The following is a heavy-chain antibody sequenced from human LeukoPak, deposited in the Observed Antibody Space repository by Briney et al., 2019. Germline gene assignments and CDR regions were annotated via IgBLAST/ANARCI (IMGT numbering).Heavy chain of an antibody. D-gene: IGHD3-3*01. J-gene: IGHJ4*02. CDR3: ARGAEYYAIWRGYAGYSDY. V-gene: IGHV4-38-2*02. CDR2: ISHRGST. CDR1: IDSGYF. Sequence: PSETLSLTCTVSIDSGYFWGWIRQPPGKGLEWVGSISHRGSTYYNPSLRSRITISLDRSKQKFSLKLTSVTAADTAVYFCARGAEYYAIWRGYAGYSDYWGQGISVTVSS.